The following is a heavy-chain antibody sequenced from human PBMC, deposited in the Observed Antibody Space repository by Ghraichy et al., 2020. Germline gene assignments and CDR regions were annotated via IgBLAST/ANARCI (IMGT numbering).Heavy chain of an antibody. CDR2: ISGSGGST. V-gene: IGHV3-23*01. CDR3: AKDEGPMTTVTTYFDY. D-gene: IGHD4-11*01. J-gene: IGHJ4*02. Sequence: GESLNISCAASGFTFSSYAMSWVRQAPGKGLEWVSAISGSGGSTYYADSVKGRFTISRDNSKNTLYLQMNSLRAEDTAVYYCAKDEGPMTTVTTYFDYWGQGTLVTVSS. CDR1: GFTFSSYA.